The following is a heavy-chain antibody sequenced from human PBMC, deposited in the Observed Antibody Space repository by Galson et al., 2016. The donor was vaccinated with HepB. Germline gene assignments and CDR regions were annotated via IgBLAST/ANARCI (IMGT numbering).Heavy chain of an antibody. Sequence: SVKVSCKASGYTFSSTYGITWVRQAPGQGLEWMGWISAYNGDTNYAQKFRGRVTMTTDTSTSTAYMELRSLRGDDTAVYYCARTVGAMPELECWGQGTLVTVS. CDR3: ARTVGAMPELEC. J-gene: IGHJ4*02. CDR1: GYTFSSTYG. V-gene: IGHV1-18*01. D-gene: IGHD1-26*01. CDR2: ISAYNGDT.